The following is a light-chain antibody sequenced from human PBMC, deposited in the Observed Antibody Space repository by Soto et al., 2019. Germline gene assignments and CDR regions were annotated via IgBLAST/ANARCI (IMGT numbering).Light chain of an antibody. CDR3: QQLNSYPLT. Sequence: DIQLTQSPSFLSASVGDRVTITCRATQGISSYLAWYQQKPGKAPNLLIYAASSLQSGVPSRFSGSGSGTEFTLTISSLQPEEFATYYCQQLNSYPLTFGQGTRLEIK. CDR2: AAS. V-gene: IGKV1-9*01. CDR1: QGISSY. J-gene: IGKJ5*01.